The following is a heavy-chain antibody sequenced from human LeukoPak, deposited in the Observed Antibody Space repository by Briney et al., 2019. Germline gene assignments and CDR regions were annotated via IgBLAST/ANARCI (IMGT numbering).Heavy chain of an antibody. Sequence: SQTLSLTCTVSGGSISSGGYYWSWIRQHPGKGLEWIGYIYCSGSTYYNPSLKSRVTISVDTSKNQFSLKLSSVTAADTAVYYCAREGYDSSFAHWGQGTLVTVSS. J-gene: IGHJ5*02. CDR3: AREGYDSSFAH. CDR1: GGSISSGGYY. V-gene: IGHV4-31*03. CDR2: IYCSGST. D-gene: IGHD3-22*01.